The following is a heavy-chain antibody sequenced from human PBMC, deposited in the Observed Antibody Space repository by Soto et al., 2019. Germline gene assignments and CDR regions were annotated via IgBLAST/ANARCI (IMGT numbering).Heavy chain of an antibody. V-gene: IGHV5-51*01. J-gene: IGHJ6*02. Sequence: GESLKISCKGSGYSFTSYWIGWVRQMPGKGLEWMGIIYPGDSDTRYSPSFQGQVTISADKSISTAYLQWSSLKASDTAMYYCERRNPRTARSSSYYYGMDVWGQGTTVTVSS. CDR3: ERRNPRTARSSSYYYGMDV. D-gene: IGHD1-1*01. CDR1: GYSFTSYW. CDR2: IYPGDSDT.